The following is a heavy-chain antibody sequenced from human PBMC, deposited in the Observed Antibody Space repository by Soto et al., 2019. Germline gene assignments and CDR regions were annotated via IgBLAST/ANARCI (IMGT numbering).Heavy chain of an antibody. CDR1: GDSINSALHY. D-gene: IGHD4-4*01. V-gene: IGHV4-30-4*01. CDR2: FHHTGST. J-gene: IGHJ4*02. CDR3: ARSQVTVVVSGL. Sequence: HVKLQESGPVVVKPSQTLSLTCSVSGDSINSALHYWGWVRQSPGKGLQWIGYFHHTGSTFYNPSLKSRVTFSVDTSKNECSLNLTSVTAADTAIYFCARSQVTVVVSGLWGQGTLVSVSA.